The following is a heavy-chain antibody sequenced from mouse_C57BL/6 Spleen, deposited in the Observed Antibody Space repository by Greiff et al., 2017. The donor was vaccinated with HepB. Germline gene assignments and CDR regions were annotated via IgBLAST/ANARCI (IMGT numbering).Heavy chain of an antibody. J-gene: IGHJ2*01. V-gene: IGHV1-22*01. D-gene: IGHD3-2*02. CDR2: INPNNGGT. CDR3: AREGATAQAYFDY. CDR1: GYTFTDYN. Sequence: VQLQQSGPELVKPGASVKMSCKASGYTFTDYNMHWVKQSHGKSLAWIGYINPNNGGTSYNQKFTGKATLTVNKSSSTAYMELRSLTSEDSAVYYCAREGATAQAYFDYWGQGTTLTVSS.